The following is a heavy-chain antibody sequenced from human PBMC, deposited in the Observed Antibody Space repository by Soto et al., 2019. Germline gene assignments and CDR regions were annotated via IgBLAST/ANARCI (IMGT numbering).Heavy chain of an antibody. J-gene: IGHJ4*02. D-gene: IGHD2-15*01. CDR1: GYTLTELS. Sequence: ASVKVSCKVSGYTLTELSMHWVRQAPGKGLEWMGGFDPEDGETIYAQKFQGRVTMTEDTSTDTAYMELSSLRSEDTAVYYCATGFFYCSGGSCYSGPFDYWGQGTLVTVS. V-gene: IGHV1-24*01. CDR2: FDPEDGET. CDR3: ATGFFYCSGGSCYSGPFDY.